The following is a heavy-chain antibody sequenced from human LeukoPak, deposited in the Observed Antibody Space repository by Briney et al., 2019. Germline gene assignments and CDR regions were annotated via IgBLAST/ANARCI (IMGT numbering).Heavy chain of an antibody. CDR2: TNPNSGNT. V-gene: IGHV1-8*01. CDR3: ARGGTYAPAAYNWFDP. J-gene: IGHJ5*02. Sequence: ASVKVSCKASGYTFTSYDINWVRQATGQGLEWMGWTNPNSGNTGYAQKFQGRVTMTRNTSISTAYMELSGLRSEDTAVYYCARGGTYAPAAYNWFDPWGQGTLVTVSS. D-gene: IGHD2-2*01. CDR1: GYTFTSYD.